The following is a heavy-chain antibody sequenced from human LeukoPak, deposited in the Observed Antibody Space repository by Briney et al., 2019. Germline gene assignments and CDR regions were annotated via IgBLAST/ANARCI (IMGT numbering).Heavy chain of an antibody. V-gene: IGHV3-23*01. Sequence: PAGGSLRLSCAASGFTFSSYAMSWVRQAPGKGLEWVSAISGSGGSTYYADSVKGRFTISRDNSKNTLYLQMNSLRAEDTAVYYCATGLATTVTTKLPGRITPDYFGYFDQWGQGTLVTVSS. D-gene: IGHD4-11*01. CDR1: GFTFSSYA. CDR2: ISGSGGST. J-gene: IGHJ4*02. CDR3: ATGLATTVTTKLPGRITPDYFGYFDQ.